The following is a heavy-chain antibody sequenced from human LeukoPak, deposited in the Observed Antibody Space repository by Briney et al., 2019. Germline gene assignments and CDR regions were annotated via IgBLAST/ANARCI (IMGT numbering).Heavy chain of an antibody. D-gene: IGHD3-10*01. CDR3: ARRGRGPPTMVRGVITYYYGMDV. J-gene: IGHJ6*04. CDR2: INHSGST. Sequence: SETLSLTCAVYGGSFSGYYWSWIRQPPGKGLEWIGEINHSGSTNCNPSLKSRVTISVDTSKNQFSLKLSSVTAADTAVYYCARRGRGPPTMVRGVITYYYGMDVWGKGTTVTVSS. V-gene: IGHV4-34*01. CDR1: GGSFSGYY.